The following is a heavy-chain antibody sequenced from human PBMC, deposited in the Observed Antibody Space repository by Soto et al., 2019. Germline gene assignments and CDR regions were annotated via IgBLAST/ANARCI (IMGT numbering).Heavy chain of an antibody. D-gene: IGHD2-21*01. CDR3: ARDDSYWFDH. CDR2: ISAYNGNT. J-gene: IGHJ5*02. CDR1: GYTFTSYG. V-gene: IGHV1-18*04. Sequence: XSVKFSYEASGYTFTSYGIRWVRQAPGQGLEWMGWISAYNGNTNYAQKLQGRVTMTTDTSTSTAYMELRSLRSDDTAVYYCARDDSYWFDHWGQGTLVTVSS.